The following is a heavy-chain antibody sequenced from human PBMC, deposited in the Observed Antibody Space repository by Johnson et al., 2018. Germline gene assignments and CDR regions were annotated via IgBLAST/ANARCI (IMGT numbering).Heavy chain of an antibody. CDR1: GFTFGEYT. D-gene: IGHD6-13*01. V-gene: IGHV3-49*03. J-gene: IGHJ6*03. CDR2: IRNKAYGETT. Sequence: EVQLVESGGGVVQPGRSLRLSCAASGFTFGEYTMSWFRQAPGKGLEWVGFIRNKAYGETTEYAASAKGRFAISRDDSKSIAYLQMNSLQTEDTGGYYCSRGSGYSTSWGNNHCYMDVWGKGTTVTVSS. CDR3: SRGSGYSTSWGNNHCYMDV.